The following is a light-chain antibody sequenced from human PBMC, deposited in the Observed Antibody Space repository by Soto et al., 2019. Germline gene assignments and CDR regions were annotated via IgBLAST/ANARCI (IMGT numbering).Light chain of an antibody. CDR1: SSDIGVYDF. CDR3: SSYTTSTTRV. V-gene: IGLV2-14*01. Sequence: QSVLTQPASVSGSPGQSITISCTGTSSDIGVYDFVSWYQQHPGRAPKLLFYDVTNRPSGISDRFSGSKSGNTASLTISGLQPEDEADYYCSSYTTSTTRVFGGGTQLTVL. CDR2: DVT. J-gene: IGLJ3*02.